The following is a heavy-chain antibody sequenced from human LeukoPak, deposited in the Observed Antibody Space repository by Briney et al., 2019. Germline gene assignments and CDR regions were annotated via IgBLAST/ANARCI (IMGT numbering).Heavy chain of an antibody. D-gene: IGHD3-16*01. J-gene: IGHJ4*02. CDR3: ARVWGSSSPIDY. V-gene: IGHV3-74*03. CDR2: IDIDGSGT. CDR1: GFTFSDAW. Sequence: PGGSLRLSCAASGFTFSDAWMHWVRQAPGKGLVWVSRIDIDGSGTTYADSVKGRFTISRDNAKNTLYLQMNSLRVEDSAVYYCARVWGSSSPIDYWGQGTLVTVSS.